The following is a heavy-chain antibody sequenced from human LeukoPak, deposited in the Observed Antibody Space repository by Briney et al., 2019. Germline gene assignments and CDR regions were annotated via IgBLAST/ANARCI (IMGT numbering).Heavy chain of an antibody. CDR1: GYTFTSYG. J-gene: IGHJ4*02. V-gene: IGHV1-18*01. D-gene: IGHD3-16*01. CDR3: ARDITVVSLASIGFDY. CDR2: ISSYNGKT. Sequence: ASVKVSCEASGYTFTSYGLSWVRQAPGQGLEWVGWISSYNGKTNYAQKFQGRLIMTTDTSTSTAYMELRSLTSDDTAVYYCARDITVVSLASIGFDYWSQGTVVTVSS.